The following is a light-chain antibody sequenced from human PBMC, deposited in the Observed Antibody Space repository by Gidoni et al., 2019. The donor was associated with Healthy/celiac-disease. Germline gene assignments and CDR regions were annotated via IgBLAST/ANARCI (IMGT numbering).Light chain of an antibody. Sequence: ELVMTQSPATLSVSPGDRATLPCRPSQSGISNLAWYQQKPGQAPRLLIYGAATRATGIPSRFSGSGSWTAFTLTTSSLQSDDFAAYYCQQYYNWPPWTFGQGTKVEIK. CDR1: QSGISN. J-gene: IGKJ1*01. CDR3: QQYYNWPPWT. V-gene: IGKV3-15*01. CDR2: GAA.